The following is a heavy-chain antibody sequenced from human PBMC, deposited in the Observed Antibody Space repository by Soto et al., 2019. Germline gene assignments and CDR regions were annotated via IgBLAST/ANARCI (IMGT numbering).Heavy chain of an antibody. CDR1: GGSFSGYY. Sequence: PSETLSLTCAVYGGSFSGYYWSWIRQPPGKGLEWVGEINHSGSTNYNPSLKSRVTISVDTSKNQLSLKLTSVTAADPAVYYCARGVATIGPWGQGTLVTVSS. CDR2: INHSGST. CDR3: ARGVATIGP. J-gene: IGHJ5*02. D-gene: IGHD5-12*01. V-gene: IGHV4-34*01.